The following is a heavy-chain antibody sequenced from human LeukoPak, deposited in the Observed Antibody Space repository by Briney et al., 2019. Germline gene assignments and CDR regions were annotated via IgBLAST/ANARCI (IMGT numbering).Heavy chain of an antibody. Sequence: ASVKVPCKASGYTFTSYGISWVRQAPGQGLEWMGWISAYNGNTNYAQKFQGRVTMTEDTSTDTAYMELSSLRSEDTAVYFCATVVNNFMRFDYWGQGTLVTISS. V-gene: IGHV1-18*01. D-gene: IGHD2/OR15-2a*01. CDR3: ATVVNNFMRFDY. CDR1: GYTFTSYG. J-gene: IGHJ4*02. CDR2: ISAYNGNT.